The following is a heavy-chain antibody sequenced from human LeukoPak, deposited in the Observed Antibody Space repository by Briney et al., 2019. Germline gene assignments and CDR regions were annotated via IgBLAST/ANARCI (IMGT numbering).Heavy chain of an antibody. J-gene: IGHJ4*02. D-gene: IGHD2-2*01. CDR2: IIPIFGTA. Sequence: ASVKVSCKASGGTFSSYAISWVRQAPGQGLEWMGGIIPIFGTANYAQKFQGRVTITTDESTSTAYMELSSLRSEDTAVYYCARGGCSSTSCMDPFDYWGQGTLVTVSS. V-gene: IGHV1-69*05. CDR1: GGTFSSYA. CDR3: ARGGCSSTSCMDPFDY.